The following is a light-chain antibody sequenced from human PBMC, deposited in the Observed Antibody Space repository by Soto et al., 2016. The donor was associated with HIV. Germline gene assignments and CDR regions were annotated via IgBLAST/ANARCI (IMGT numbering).Light chain of an antibody. CDR2: DDT. V-gene: IGLV3-21*03. Sequence: SYVLTQPPSVSVAPGKTARITCGGNNIGSKSVHWCQQKPGQAPVLVVYDDTDRPSGIPERFSGFNSGKTATLTISRVEAGDEADYYCQVWDSSSDHVIFGGG. J-gene: IGLJ2*01. CDR1: NIGSKS. CDR3: QVWDSSSDHVI.